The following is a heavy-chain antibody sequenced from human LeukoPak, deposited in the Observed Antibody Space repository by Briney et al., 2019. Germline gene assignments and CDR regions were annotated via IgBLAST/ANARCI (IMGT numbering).Heavy chain of an antibody. J-gene: IGHJ4*02. D-gene: IGHD2-2*01. CDR3: ARVAFVVVPAADYNFDY. Sequence: ASVKVSCKASGYTFTSYGISWVRQAPGQGLEWMGWISAYNGNTNYAQKLQGRVTMTTDTSTSTAYMELRSLGSDDTAVYYCARVAFVVVPAADYNFDYWGQGTLVTVSS. V-gene: IGHV1-18*01. CDR2: ISAYNGNT. CDR1: GYTFTSYG.